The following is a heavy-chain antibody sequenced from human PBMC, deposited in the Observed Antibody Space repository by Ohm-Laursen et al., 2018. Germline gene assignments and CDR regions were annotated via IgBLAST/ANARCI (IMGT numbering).Heavy chain of an antibody. Sequence: ASVKVSCKASGYTFTGYYMHWVRQAPGQGLEWMGWINPNSGGTNYAQKFQGRVTMTRDTSISTAYMELRSLRSDDTAVYYCARNYSSSWYPPYYYYGMDVWGQGTTVTVSS. J-gene: IGHJ6*02. CDR3: ARNYSSSWYPPYYYYGMDV. V-gene: IGHV1-2*02. D-gene: IGHD6-13*01. CDR2: INPNSGGT. CDR1: GYTFTGYY.